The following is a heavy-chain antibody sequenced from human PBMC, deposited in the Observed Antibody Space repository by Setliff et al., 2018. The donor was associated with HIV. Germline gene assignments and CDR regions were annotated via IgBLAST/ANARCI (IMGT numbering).Heavy chain of an antibody. CDR3: ARIVDGV. V-gene: IGHV3-7*01. CDR2: IKQDGSEQ. J-gene: IGHJ3*01. D-gene: IGHD2-15*01. CDR1: GFTFSTYW. Sequence: PGGSLRLSCAASGFTFSTYWMIWVRQAPGKGLEWVAQIKQDGSEQYRVDSVRGRFTLSRDNAKNALLLQMNSLRAEDTAVYYCARIVDGVWGQGTKVTVSS.